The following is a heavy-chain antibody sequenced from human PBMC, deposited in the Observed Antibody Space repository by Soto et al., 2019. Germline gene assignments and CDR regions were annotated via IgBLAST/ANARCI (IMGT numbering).Heavy chain of an antibody. CDR3: ASFFWSGYSSDY. CDR1: GGSISSGDYY. V-gene: IGHV4-30-4*01. D-gene: IGHD3-3*01. CDR2: IYYSGST. Sequence: LTCTVSGGSISSGDYYWSWIRQPPGKGLEWIGYIYYSGSTYYNPSLKSRVTISVDTSKNQFSLKLSSVTAADTAVYYCASFFWSGYSSDYWGQGXLVTVSS. J-gene: IGHJ4*02.